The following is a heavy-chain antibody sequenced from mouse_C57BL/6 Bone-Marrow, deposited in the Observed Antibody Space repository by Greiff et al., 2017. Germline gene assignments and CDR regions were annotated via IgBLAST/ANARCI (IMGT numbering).Heavy chain of an antibody. V-gene: IGHV1-82*01. J-gene: IGHJ1*03. CDR3: AREWDYGSSYGVGYFDV. D-gene: IGHD1-1*01. Sequence: VQGVESGPELVKPGASVKISCKASGYAFSSSWMNWVKQRPGKGLEWIGRIYPGDGDTNYNGKFKGKATLTADKSSSTAYMQLSSLTSEDSAVYFCAREWDYGSSYGVGYFDVWGTGTTVTVSS. CDR1: GYAFSSSW. CDR2: IYPGDGDT.